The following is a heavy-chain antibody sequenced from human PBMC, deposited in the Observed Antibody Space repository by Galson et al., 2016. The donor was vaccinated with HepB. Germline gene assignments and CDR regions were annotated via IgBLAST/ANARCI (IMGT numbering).Heavy chain of an antibody. CDR2: IFYSGGT. Sequence: TLSLTCTVSGNSISNGGYYWSWIRQHPGKGLEWIGYIFYSGGTYFTPSPESRVTMSVDTSKNQFSLKLTSVTAADAAVYYCAKDRPEGDFPYYFDSWGQGTLVTVSS. J-gene: IGHJ4*02. D-gene: IGHD3-3*01. CDR1: GNSISNGGYY. CDR3: AKDRPEGDFPYYFDS. V-gene: IGHV4-31*03.